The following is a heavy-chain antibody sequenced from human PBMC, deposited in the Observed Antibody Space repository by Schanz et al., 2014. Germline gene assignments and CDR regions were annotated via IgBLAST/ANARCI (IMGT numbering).Heavy chain of an antibody. CDR3: AKDPNLFRDSSGYYYSPFDY. CDR2: ISDDGSNH. V-gene: IGHV3-30*18. D-gene: IGHD3-22*01. Sequence: VQLLESGGGLVQPGGSLRISCAASGFTFSGYAMSWVRQAPGKGLEWVAVISDDGSNHYYPDSVKGRFTISRDNSKNTLYLQLNSLRVEDTAKYFCAKDPNLFRDSSGYYYSPFDYWGQGTLVAVSS. J-gene: IGHJ4*02. CDR1: GFTFSGYA.